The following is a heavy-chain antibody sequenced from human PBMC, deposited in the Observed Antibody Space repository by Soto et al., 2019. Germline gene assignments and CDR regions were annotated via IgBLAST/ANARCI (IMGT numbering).Heavy chain of an antibody. V-gene: IGHV4-39*01. CDR2: IYYSGST. J-gene: IGHJ4*02. Sequence: SETLSLTCTVSGGSMSSSGCSWGWIRQPPGKGLEWIGSIYYSGSTYYNPSLKSRVTISVDTSKNQISLKLRSVTAADTAVYYCARHNDDSSGYREYYFDYWGQGTLVTVSS. CDR1: GGSMSSSGCS. D-gene: IGHD3-22*01. CDR3: ARHNDDSSGYREYYFDY.